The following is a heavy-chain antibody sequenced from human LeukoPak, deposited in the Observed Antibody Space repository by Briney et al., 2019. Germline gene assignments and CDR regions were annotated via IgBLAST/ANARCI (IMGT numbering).Heavy chain of an antibody. V-gene: IGHV3-43*02. CDR1: GFALADYA. J-gene: IGHJ6*02. CDR2: IHADGGRT. D-gene: IGHD2/OR15-2a*01. CDR3: STWAFYHGLDV. Sequence: GGSLRLSCAASGFALADYAMHWVRQIPGKGLECVAHIHADGGRTFYADSVKGRFTVFRDNAKTSLFLQMDSLTSDDTAFYYCSTWAFYHGLDVWGQGATVIVSS.